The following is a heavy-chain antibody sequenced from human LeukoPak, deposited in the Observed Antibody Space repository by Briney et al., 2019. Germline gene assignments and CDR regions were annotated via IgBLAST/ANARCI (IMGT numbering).Heavy chain of an antibody. V-gene: IGHV3-9*01. CDR2: ISWNSGSV. D-gene: IGHD3-10*01. J-gene: IGHJ3*02. Sequence: PGRSLRLSCAASGFTFDDYAMHWVRQAPGKGLEWVSGISWNSGSVGYADSVKGRFTISRDNAKNSLYLQMNSLRTEDTALYYCAKDIRGAHHAFDIWGQGTMVTVSS. CDR3: AKDIRGAHHAFDI. CDR1: GFTFDDYA.